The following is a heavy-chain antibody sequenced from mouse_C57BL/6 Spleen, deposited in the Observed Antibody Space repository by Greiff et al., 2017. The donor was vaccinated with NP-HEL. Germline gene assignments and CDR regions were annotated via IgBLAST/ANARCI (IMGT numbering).Heavy chain of an antibody. D-gene: IGHD1-1*01. Sequence: EVQLQQSGPELVKPGASVKISCKASGYTFTDYYMNWVKQSHGKSLEWIGDINPNNGGTSYNQKFKGKATLTVDKSSSTAYMELRSLTSEDSAVYYCARNDYGSRDYARDYWGQGTSVTVSS. CDR3: ARNDYGSRDYARDY. J-gene: IGHJ4*01. CDR1: GYTFTDYY. CDR2: INPNNGGT. V-gene: IGHV1-26*01.